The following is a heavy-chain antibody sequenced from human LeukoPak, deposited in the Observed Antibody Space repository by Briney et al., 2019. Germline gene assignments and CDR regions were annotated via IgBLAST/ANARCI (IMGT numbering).Heavy chain of an antibody. Sequence: ASVKVSCKASGYTFTGYYMHWVRQAPGQGLEWMGWINPNSGGTNYAQKLQGRVTMTRDTSISTAYMELSRLRSDDTAVYYCARASHYYDSSGYYDWGQGTLVTVSS. CDR1: GYTFTGYY. J-gene: IGHJ4*02. CDR3: ARASHYYDSSGYYD. D-gene: IGHD3-22*01. CDR2: INPNSGGT. V-gene: IGHV1-2*02.